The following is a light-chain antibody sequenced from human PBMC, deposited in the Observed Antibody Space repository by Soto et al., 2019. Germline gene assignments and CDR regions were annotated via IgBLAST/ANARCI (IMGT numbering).Light chain of an antibody. Sequence: EIVLTQSPGTLSLSPGERATLSCRASQSVSSSYLAWYQQKPGQAPRLLIYGASSRATGIPDRFSGSGSGTDFTLTISRLEPEDFAVYYCQQYGSSLFTFGPVTKVDIK. CDR2: GAS. V-gene: IGKV3-20*01. J-gene: IGKJ3*01. CDR3: QQYGSSLFT. CDR1: QSVSSSY.